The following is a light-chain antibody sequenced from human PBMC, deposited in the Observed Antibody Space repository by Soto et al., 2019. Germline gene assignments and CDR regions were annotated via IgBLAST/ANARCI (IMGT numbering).Light chain of an antibody. CDR1: QVISNW. Sequence: DIQMAQSPSALSSSGGESLTSSCRASQVISNWLAWYQQKPGKTPKLLIYDASILQTGVPSRFSGSASGTEFTLTISSLQPDDFATYYCQQYNSYSVTFGQGTKVDIK. CDR3: QQYNSYSVT. J-gene: IGKJ1*01. CDR2: DAS. V-gene: IGKV1-5*01.